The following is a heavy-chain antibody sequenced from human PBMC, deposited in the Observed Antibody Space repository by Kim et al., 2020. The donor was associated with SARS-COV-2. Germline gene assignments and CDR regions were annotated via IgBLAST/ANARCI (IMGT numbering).Heavy chain of an antibody. V-gene: IGHV3-48*04. J-gene: IGHJ4*02. Sequence: NFYADSIRGRFTSSTDNAKNSLYLQRNSLRAEDTAVYYCARDLGYSFDYWGQGSLVTVSS. CDR2: N. D-gene: IGHD2-21*01. CDR3: ARDLGYSFDY.